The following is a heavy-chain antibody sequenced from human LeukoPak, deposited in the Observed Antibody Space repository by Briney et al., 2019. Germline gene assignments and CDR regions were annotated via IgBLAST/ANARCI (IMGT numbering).Heavy chain of an antibody. J-gene: IGHJ4*02. D-gene: IGHD3-9*01. CDR1: GGSFSGYY. CDR3: ARTLTACFDY. CDR2: INHSGST. Sequence: PSETLSFTCAVYGGSFSGYYWSWIRQPPGKGLEWIGEINHSGSTNYNPSLKSRVTISVDTSKNQFSLKLSSVTAADTAVYYCARTLTACFDYWGQGTLVTVSS. V-gene: IGHV4-34*01.